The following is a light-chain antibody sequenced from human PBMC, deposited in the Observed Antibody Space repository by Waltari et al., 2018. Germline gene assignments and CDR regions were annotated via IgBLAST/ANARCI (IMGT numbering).Light chain of an antibody. V-gene: IGLV2-23*02. CDR2: EVS. Sequence: QSALTQPASVSGSPGQSNTISCTGTSTDVGNFNLFPWYQQHPGKAPKLIIYEVSQRPSGVSNRFSGSKSGTTASLTISGLQAEDEADFYCCSYAGSGSSVVFGGGTKLTVL. CDR1: STDVGNFNL. J-gene: IGLJ2*01. CDR3: CSYAGSGSSVV.